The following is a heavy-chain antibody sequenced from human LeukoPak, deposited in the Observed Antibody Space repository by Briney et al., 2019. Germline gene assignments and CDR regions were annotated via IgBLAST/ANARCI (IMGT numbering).Heavy chain of an antibody. J-gene: IGHJ4*02. CDR1: GFTFSDYY. CDR2: ISSSGSTI. Sequence: GGSLRLSCAASGFTFSDYYMSWIRQAPGKGLEWVSYISSSGSTIYYADSVKGRITISRDNAKNSLYLQMNSLRAEDTAVYYCAKGYCGSTSCYASLWGQGTLVTVSS. V-gene: IGHV3-11*01. D-gene: IGHD2-2*01. CDR3: AKGYCGSTSCYASL.